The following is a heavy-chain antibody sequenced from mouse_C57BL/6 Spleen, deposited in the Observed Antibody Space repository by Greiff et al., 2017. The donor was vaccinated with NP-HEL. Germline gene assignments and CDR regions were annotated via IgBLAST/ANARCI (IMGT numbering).Heavy chain of an antibody. V-gene: IGHV1-53*01. CDR2: INHSNGGT. Sequence: QVQLQQPGTELVKPGASVKLSCKASGYTFTSYWMHWVKQRPGHGLEWIGNINHSNGGTNYNEKFKSKATLTVEKSSSTAYMQLSGLTSEDSAVYYCARCPLFYYGSSYAMDYWGQGTSVTVSS. D-gene: IGHD1-1*01. CDR1: GYTFTSYW. J-gene: IGHJ4*01. CDR3: ARCPLFYYGSSYAMDY.